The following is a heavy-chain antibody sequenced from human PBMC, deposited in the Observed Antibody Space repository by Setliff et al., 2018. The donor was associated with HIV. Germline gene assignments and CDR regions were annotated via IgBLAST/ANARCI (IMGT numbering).Heavy chain of an antibody. D-gene: IGHD3-16*01. CDR2: IAYDGSNK. V-gene: IGHV3-30*04. CDR1: GFTFSSNA. CDR3: ARSGGIGNYHWDV. J-gene: IGHJ6*03. Sequence: GGSLRLSCAASGFTFSSNAMHWVRQAPGKGLEWVAVIAYDGSNKYYANSVRGRFTISRDDAKKSLYLQMNSLGAEDTAVYYCARSGGIGNYHWDVWGKGTTVTVSS.